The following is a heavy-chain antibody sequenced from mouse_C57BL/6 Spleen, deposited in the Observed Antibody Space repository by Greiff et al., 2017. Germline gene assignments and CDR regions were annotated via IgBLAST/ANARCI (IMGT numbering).Heavy chain of an antibody. CDR3: ARWEYYGSSYWYFDF. V-gene: IGHV1-80*01. CDR1: GYAFSSYW. Sequence: QVQLQQSGAELVKPGASVKISCKASGYAFSSYWMNWVKQRPGKGLEWIGQIYPGDGDTNYNGKFKGKATLTVDKSSSTAYMQLSSLTSDDAAVYFCARWEYYGSSYWYFDFWGTGTTGTVSS. J-gene: IGHJ1*03. D-gene: IGHD1-1*01. CDR2: IYPGDGDT.